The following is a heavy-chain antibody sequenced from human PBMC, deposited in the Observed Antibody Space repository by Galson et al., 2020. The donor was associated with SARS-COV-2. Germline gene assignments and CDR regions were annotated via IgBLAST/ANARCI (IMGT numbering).Heavy chain of an antibody. Sequence: ETSETLSLTCAVHGASFSNYYWTWIRQAPGKGLEWIGEIHPSGSTHYNPSLESRVTISVDTSKNQFSLKVTPVTAADTALYYCSRGQDPYKTGSYWGQGTLVTVSS. D-gene: IGHD1-1*01. CDR2: IHPSGST. CDR1: GASFSNYY. V-gene: IGHV4-34*01. CDR3: SRGQDPYKTGSY. J-gene: IGHJ4*02.